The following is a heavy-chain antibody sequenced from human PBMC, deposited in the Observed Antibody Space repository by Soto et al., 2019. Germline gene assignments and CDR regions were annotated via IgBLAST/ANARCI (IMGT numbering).Heavy chain of an antibody. CDR3: ARGRRTIFGVVYYYYMDV. CDR1: GYTFASYD. J-gene: IGHJ6*03. V-gene: IGHV1-8*01. Sequence: GASVKVSCKASGYTFASYDINWVRQATGQGLEWMGWMNPNSGNTGCAQKFQGRVTMTRNTSISTAYMELSSLRSEDTAVYYCARGRRTIFGVVYYYYMDVWGKGTTVTVSS. D-gene: IGHD3-3*01. CDR2: MNPNSGNT.